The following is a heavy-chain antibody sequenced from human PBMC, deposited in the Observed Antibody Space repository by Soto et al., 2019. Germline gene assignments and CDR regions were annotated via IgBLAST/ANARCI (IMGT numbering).Heavy chain of an antibody. D-gene: IGHD1-26*01. CDR1: GGTFSSYA. CDR3: ARDRIVGAIPYRWFDP. CDR2: IIPLFGTA. Sequence: QVQLVQSGAGVQKPGSSVKVSCKASGGTFSSYAISWVRQAPGQGLEWMGGIIPLFGTANYAQKFQGRVTITADESTSTAYMELSSLRSEDTAVYYCARDRIVGAIPYRWFDPWGQGTLGTVSS. V-gene: IGHV1-69*01. J-gene: IGHJ5*02.